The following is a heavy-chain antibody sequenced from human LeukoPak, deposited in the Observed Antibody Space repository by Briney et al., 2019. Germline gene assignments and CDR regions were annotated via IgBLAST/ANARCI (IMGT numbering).Heavy chain of an antibody. CDR2: ISYDGSNK. V-gene: IGHV3-30-3*01. Sequence: GGSLRLSCAASGFTFSSYAMHWVRQAPGKGLEWVAVISYDGSNKYYADSVKGRFTISRDNSKNTLYLQMNSLRAEDTAVYYCAKVYDYVWGSYRPGAFDIWGQGTMVAVSS. CDR1: GFTFSSYA. J-gene: IGHJ3*02. D-gene: IGHD3-16*02. CDR3: AKVYDYVWGSYRPGAFDI.